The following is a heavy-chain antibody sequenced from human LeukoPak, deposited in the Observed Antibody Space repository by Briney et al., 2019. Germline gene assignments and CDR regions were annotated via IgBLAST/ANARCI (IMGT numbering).Heavy chain of an antibody. CDR2: MNPNSGNT. D-gene: IGHD3-3*01. CDR3: ARGRLGIFGVVIMSY. V-gene: IGHV1-8*01. J-gene: IGHJ4*02. Sequence: ASVKVSCKASGYTFTSYDINWVRQATGQGLEWMGWMNPNSGNTGYAQKFQGRVAMTRNTSISTAYMELSSLRSEDTAVYYCARGRLGIFGVVIMSYWGQGTLVTVSS. CDR1: GYTFTSYD.